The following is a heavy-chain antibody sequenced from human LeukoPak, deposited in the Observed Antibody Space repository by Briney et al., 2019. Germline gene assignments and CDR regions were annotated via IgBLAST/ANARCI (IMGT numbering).Heavy chain of an antibody. Sequence: ASVKVPCKASGYTFTSYGISWVRQAPGQGLEWMGWISAYNGNTNYAQKLQGRVTMTTDTSTSTAYMELRSLRSDDTAVYYCARVEGGYSSGWDFDYWGQGTLVTVSS. V-gene: IGHV1-18*01. CDR2: ISAYNGNT. J-gene: IGHJ4*02. D-gene: IGHD6-19*01. CDR3: ARVEGGYSSGWDFDY. CDR1: GYTFTSYG.